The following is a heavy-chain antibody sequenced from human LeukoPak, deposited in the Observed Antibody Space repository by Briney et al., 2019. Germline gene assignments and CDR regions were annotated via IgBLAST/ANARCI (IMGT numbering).Heavy chain of an antibody. D-gene: IGHD1-1*01. V-gene: IGHV3-23*01. CDR3: AKGGRGNDGDY. CDR1: GFTFSTYV. CDR2: SSGSGAT. Sequence: GASLRLSCAASGFTFSTYVMSWVRQAPGKGLEWVSSSSGSGATYYADSVKGRFTISRDSSQNTLYLQMNSLSVEDTAVYYCAKGGRGNDGDYWGQGTLVTVSS. J-gene: IGHJ4*02.